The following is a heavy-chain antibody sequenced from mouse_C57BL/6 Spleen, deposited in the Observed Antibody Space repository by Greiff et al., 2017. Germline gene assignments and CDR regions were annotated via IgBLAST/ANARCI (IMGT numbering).Heavy chain of an antibody. V-gene: IGHV1-15*01. J-gene: IGHJ3*01. CDR2: IDPETGGT. D-gene: IGHD2-4*01. CDR1: GYTFTDYE. CDR3: TRGNCDYDIAY. Sequence: QVHVKQSGAELVRPGASVTLSCKASGYTFTDYEMHWVKQTPVHGLEWIGAIDPETGGTAYNQKFKGKAILTADKSSSTAYMELRSLTSEDSAVYYCTRGNCDYDIAYWGQGTLVTVSA.